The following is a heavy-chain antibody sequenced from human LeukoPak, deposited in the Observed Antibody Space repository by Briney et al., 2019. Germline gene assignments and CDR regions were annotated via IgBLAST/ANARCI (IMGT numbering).Heavy chain of an antibody. CDR2: INAGNGDT. D-gene: IGHD3-22*01. J-gene: IGHJ4*02. CDR3: AGVPHYYDSSGQIDY. Sequence: ASVKVSCKASGYTFTSYGMHWVRQAPGQRLEWMGWINAGNGDTKYSQKLQGRVTISRDTSASTGYMELSSLRSEDTAVYYCAGVPHYYDSSGQIDYWGQGTLVTVSS. CDR1: GYTFTSYG. V-gene: IGHV1-3*01.